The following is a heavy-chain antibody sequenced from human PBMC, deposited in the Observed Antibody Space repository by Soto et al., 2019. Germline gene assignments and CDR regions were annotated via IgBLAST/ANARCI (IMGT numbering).Heavy chain of an antibody. J-gene: IGHJ6*02. V-gene: IGHV3-30*18. CDR2: ISYDGSNK. D-gene: IGHD6-19*01. Sequence: QVQLVESGGGVVQPGRSLRLSCAASGFTFSSYGMHWVRQAPGKGLEWVAVISYDGSNKYYADSVKGRFTISRDNSKNTLYLQINSLRAEDTAVYYCAKGIAVAGPRGRYYYYGMDVWGQGTTVTVSS. CDR1: GFTFSSYG. CDR3: AKGIAVAGPRGRYYYYGMDV.